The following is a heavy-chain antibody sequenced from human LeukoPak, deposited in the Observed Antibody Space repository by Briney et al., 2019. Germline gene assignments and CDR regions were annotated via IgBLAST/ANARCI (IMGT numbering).Heavy chain of an antibody. CDR1: GFTLSGYN. CDR3: GRISGVTLRF. J-gene: IGHJ4*02. Sequence: PGGSLRLSCAASGFTLSGYNMNWVRQAPGKGLEWVSYISGDESDKYYADSVRGRFTISRDIVKNSLYLQMSSLRAEDTAVYYCGRISGVTLRFWGQGTKVTVSS. V-gene: IGHV3-21*05. D-gene: IGHD2-21*02. CDR2: ISGDESDK.